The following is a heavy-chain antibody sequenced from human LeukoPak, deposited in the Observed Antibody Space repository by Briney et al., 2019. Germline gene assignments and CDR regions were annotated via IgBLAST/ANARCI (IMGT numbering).Heavy chain of an antibody. D-gene: IGHD3-9*01. CDR2: IGGRDGGT. J-gene: IGHJ4*01. Sequence: GRSLRLSCAASGLISSNYAMSWGCPAPGKGLEWVSAIGGRDGGTYYADSVKGRFTVSRDDPKNTLYLQMNTLRAEDTAVYYCAKWGDYDILTGYYDSDYWGHGTLVTVSS. V-gene: IGHV3-23*01. CDR3: AKWGDYDILTGYYDSDY. CDR1: GLISSNYA.